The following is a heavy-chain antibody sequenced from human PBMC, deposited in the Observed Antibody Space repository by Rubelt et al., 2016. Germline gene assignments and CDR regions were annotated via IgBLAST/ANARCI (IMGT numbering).Heavy chain of an antibody. CDR2: IKSKTDGGTT. D-gene: IGHD5-24*01. Sequence: RIKSKTDGGTTDYAAPVKGRFTISRDDSKNTLYLQMNSLKTEDTAVYYCTRLSGVRGRDGYNPNWFDPWGQGTLVTVSS. CDR3: TRLSGVRGRDGYNPNWFDP. V-gene: IGHV3-15*01. J-gene: IGHJ5*02.